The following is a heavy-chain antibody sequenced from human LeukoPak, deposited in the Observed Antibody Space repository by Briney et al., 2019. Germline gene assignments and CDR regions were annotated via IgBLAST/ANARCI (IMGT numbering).Heavy chain of an antibody. V-gene: IGHV1-18*04. J-gene: IGHJ4*02. CDR2: ISAYNGNT. CDR3: ARVTPPSTMVRGPTPPDY. Sequence: ASVKVSCTASGYTFTSYGISWVRQAPGQGLEWMGWISAYNGNTNYAQKLQGRVTMTTDTSTSTAYMELRSLRSDDTAVYYCARVTPPSTMVRGPTPPDYWGQGTLVTVSS. D-gene: IGHD3-10*01. CDR1: GYTFTSYG.